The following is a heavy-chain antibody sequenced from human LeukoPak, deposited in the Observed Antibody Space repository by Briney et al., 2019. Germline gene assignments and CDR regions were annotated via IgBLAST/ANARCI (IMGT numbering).Heavy chain of an antibody. CDR2: ISGDSKYI. Sequence: GGSLRLSCAGSGFTFSRYTFNWVRQAPGRGLEWVSAISGDSKYIYYTDSVKGRFTISRDNAKNSLYLQMDSLRADDTAVYYCVRDRFDYALDYWGQGALVTVSS. D-gene: IGHD4-17*01. J-gene: IGHJ4*02. V-gene: IGHV3-21*06. CDR1: GFTFSRYT. CDR3: VRDRFDYALDY.